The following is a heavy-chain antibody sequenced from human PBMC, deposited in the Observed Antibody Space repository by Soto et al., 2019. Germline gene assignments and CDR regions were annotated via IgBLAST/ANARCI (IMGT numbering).Heavy chain of an antibody. CDR2: ITYTGVST. CDR3: AKASVWYPYFDS. Sequence: EAQLLESGGDLVQPGGSLRLFCAASKFSFDDYAMSWVRQAPGKGLEWVSSITYTGVSTYYVDSVKGRFTISRDNSKDTLYLQMNSLRAEDTGIYYCAKASVWYPYFDSWGQGTLVTVSS. J-gene: IGHJ4*02. CDR1: KFSFDDYA. D-gene: IGHD6-13*01. V-gene: IGHV3-23*01.